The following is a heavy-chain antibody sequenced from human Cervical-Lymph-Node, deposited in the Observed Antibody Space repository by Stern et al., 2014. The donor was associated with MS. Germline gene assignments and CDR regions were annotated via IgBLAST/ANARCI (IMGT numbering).Heavy chain of an antibody. CDR1: ENTFTGYY. J-gene: IGHJ4*02. CDR2: INPNSVAT. D-gene: IGHD1-26*01. CDR3: ARISLGSGIDY. V-gene: IGHV1-2*02. Sequence: VQLVESGAEVKKPGASVKVTCKTSENTFTGYYIHLVRQAPGQGLEWMGWINPNSVATNYAQRFQDRVSLTSDTSNSLAYMELDRLTSGDTAVYYCARISLGSGIDYWGQGSLVTVSS.